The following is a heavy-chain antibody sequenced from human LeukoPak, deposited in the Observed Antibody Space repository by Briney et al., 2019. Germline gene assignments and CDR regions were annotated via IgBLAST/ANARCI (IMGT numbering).Heavy chain of an antibody. J-gene: IGHJ4*02. CDR3: ARLQDF. CDR2: IDPSTSYT. CDR1: GYXFTTYW. V-gene: IGHV5-10-1*01. Sequence: GESLRISCQVSGYXFTTYWITWVRQMPGKGLEWMGRIDPSTSYTKYSPSFQGHITITADKSINTAYLQWSSLKASDTAMYYCARLQDFWGQGTLVTVSS.